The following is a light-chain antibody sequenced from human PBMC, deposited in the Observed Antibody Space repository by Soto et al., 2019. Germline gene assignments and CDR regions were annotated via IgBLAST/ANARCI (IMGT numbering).Light chain of an antibody. Sequence: AVQMTQSPSSLSASVGDRVTITCRASQAIRSDLGWYQMKPGKVPKLLIYAACNLQSGVPSRFIGRGYGTALTLTTSSLQPEDFATYYCLQDYNYPRTFGQGTKVEI. CDR3: LQDYNYPRT. CDR2: AAC. CDR1: QAIRSD. J-gene: IGKJ1*01. V-gene: IGKV1-6*01.